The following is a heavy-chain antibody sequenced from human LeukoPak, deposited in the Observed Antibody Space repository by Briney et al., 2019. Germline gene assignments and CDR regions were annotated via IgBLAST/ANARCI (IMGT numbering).Heavy chain of an antibody. V-gene: IGHV4-39*07. CDR2: IYYSGST. CDR3: ARVSYYGSGSAHLYYMDV. D-gene: IGHD3-10*01. CDR1: GGSISSSSYY. Sequence: SETLSLTCTVSGGSISSSSYYWGWIRQPPGKGLEWIGSIYYSGSTTYNPYLTSRVTISVDTSKNQFSLKLSSVTAADTAVYYCARVSYYGSGSAHLYYMDVWGKGTTVTVSS. J-gene: IGHJ6*03.